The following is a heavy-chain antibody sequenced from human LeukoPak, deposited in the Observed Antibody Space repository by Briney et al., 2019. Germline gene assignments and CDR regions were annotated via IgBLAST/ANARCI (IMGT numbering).Heavy chain of an antibody. V-gene: IGHV3-48*04. CDR2: ISSSSSTI. D-gene: IGHD3-22*01. CDR3: ASRTRYYYDSPYYMDV. CDR1: GFTFSSYS. J-gene: IGHJ6*03. Sequence: GGSLRLSCAASGFTFSSYSMNWVRKAPGQGLDLVSYISSSSSTIYYADSVKGRFTIARDNAKNSLYLQMNSLRAQDTAVYYCASRTRYYYDSPYYMDVWGKGTTVTVSS.